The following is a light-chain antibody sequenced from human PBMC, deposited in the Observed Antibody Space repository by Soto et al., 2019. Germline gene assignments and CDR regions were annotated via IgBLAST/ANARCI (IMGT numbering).Light chain of an antibody. V-gene: IGKV1-5*01. CDR2: DAS. CDR1: QSISSW. Sequence: EIQMTQSPPSLSASVGDRVTITCRASQSISSWLAWYQHKPGKAPKLLIYDASNLDSGVPSRFSGSGSGTEFSLTISNLQPDDFATYYCQQYENYWTFGQGTKVDIK. CDR3: QQYENYWT. J-gene: IGKJ1*01.